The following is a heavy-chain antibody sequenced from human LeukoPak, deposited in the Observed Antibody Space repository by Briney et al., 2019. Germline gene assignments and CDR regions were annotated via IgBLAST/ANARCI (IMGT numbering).Heavy chain of an antibody. CDR1: GFNFIDYS. J-gene: IGHJ4*01. CDR2: IGISSGNT. CDR3: ARDHRYAFDN. Sequence: GGSLRLSCAASGFNFIDYSMNWVRQAPGKGLEWIPCIGISSGNTKYADSVKGRFTISRDKARNSLYLQMNSLRVEDTAVYYCARDHRYAFDNWGHGTLVTVSS. V-gene: IGHV3-48*01. D-gene: IGHD5-12*01.